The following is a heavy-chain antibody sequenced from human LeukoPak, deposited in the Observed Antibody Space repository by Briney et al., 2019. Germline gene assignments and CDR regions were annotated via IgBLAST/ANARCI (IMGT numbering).Heavy chain of an antibody. J-gene: IGHJ4*02. CDR2: IYYSGST. D-gene: IGHD3-22*01. CDR3: ATHSSTYYWFDY. Sequence: RPSDTLSLTCTVSGGSISSNSYYWGWIRQPPGKGLEWIGTIYYSGSTYYNPSLKSRVTISVDTSKNQFSLKLSSVTAADTAVYYCATHSSTYYWFDYWGQGTLVTVSS. CDR1: GGSISSNSYY. V-gene: IGHV4-39*01.